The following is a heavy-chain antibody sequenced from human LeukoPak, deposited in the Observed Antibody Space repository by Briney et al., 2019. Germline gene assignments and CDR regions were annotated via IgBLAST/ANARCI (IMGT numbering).Heavy chain of an antibody. CDR2: ISAYNGNT. Sequence: ASVKVSCKASGYTFTSYGISWVRQAPGQGLEWMGWISAYNGNTNYAQKLQGRVTKTTDTSTSTAYMELRSLRSDDTAVYYCARVSEYSGSFPTNYWGQGTLVTVSS. J-gene: IGHJ4*02. D-gene: IGHD1-26*01. CDR3: ARVSEYSGSFPTNY. CDR1: GYTFTSYG. V-gene: IGHV1-18*01.